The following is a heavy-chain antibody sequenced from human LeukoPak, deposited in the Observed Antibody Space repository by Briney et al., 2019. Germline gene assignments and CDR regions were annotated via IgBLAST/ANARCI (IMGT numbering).Heavy chain of an antibody. CDR2: ISGSGGST. J-gene: IGHJ4*02. CDR3: AKSCYYYDSSGYRY. Sequence: GGSLRLSCAASGFTFSSYAMSWVRQAPGKGLEWVSAISGSGGSTYYADSVEGRFTISRDNSKNTLYLQMNSLRAEDTAVYYCAKSCYYYDSSGYRYWGQGTLVTVSS. D-gene: IGHD3-22*01. V-gene: IGHV3-23*01. CDR1: GFTFSSYA.